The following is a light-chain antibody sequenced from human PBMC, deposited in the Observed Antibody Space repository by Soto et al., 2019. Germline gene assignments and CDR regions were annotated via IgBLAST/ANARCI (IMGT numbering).Light chain of an antibody. V-gene: IGKV1-5*01. CDR1: QSLTGR. CDR3: QQYKVYPYT. Sequence: DIQMTQSPSTLSASIGDTVTLTWRASQSLTGRLAWYQQKPVRPPKLLIYDVSILESGVPSRFSGSDSGTDFTLTISSLRPDDFATFYCQQYKVYPYTFGQGTRLDI. CDR2: DVS. J-gene: IGKJ2*01.